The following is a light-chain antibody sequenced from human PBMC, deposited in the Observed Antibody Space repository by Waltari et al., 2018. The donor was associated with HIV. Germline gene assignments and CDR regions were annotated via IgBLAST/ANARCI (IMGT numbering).Light chain of an antibody. J-gene: IGLJ2*01. CDR1: KLRDKY. CDR2: QDN. Sequence: YELTQPPPVSVSPGQTASISCSGDKLRDKYASWYHQKPGQSPVLVIYQDNKRPSGIPERFSGSNSGNTATLTISGTQAMDEADYYCQAWDSNTAGFGGGTKLTVL. CDR3: QAWDSNTAG. V-gene: IGLV3-1*01.